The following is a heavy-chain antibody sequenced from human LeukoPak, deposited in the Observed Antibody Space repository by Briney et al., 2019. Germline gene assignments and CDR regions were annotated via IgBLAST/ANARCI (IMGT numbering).Heavy chain of an antibody. Sequence: GGSLRLSCAASGFTFSSYSMNWVRQAPGKGLEWVSSISSSSSYIYYADSVKGRFTISRDNAKNSLYLQMNSLRAEDTAVYYCARGLYDSSGYDLDAFDIWGQGTMVTVSS. V-gene: IGHV3-21*01. CDR1: GFTFSSYS. D-gene: IGHD3-22*01. CDR2: ISSSSSYI. CDR3: ARGLYDSSGYDLDAFDI. J-gene: IGHJ3*02.